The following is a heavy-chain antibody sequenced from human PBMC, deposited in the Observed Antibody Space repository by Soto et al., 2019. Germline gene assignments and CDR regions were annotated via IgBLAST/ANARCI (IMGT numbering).Heavy chain of an antibody. D-gene: IGHD6-6*01. CDR3: ANGQQLVGY. CDR2: ISGSGGST. J-gene: IGHJ4*02. Sequence: PVGSLRLSCATSGFTFSSYAMSWVRQAPGKGLEWVSAISGSGGSTYYADSVKGRFTISRDNSKNTLYLQMNSLRAEDTAVYYCANGQQLVGYWGQGTLVTVSS. CDR1: GFTFSSYA. V-gene: IGHV3-23*01.